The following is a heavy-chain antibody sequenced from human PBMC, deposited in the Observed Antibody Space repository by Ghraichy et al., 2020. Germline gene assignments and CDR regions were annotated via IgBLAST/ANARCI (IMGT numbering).Heavy chain of an antibody. CDR3: ARDQHDFWSGFYFDY. V-gene: IGHV4-59*01. Sequence: SQTLSLTCTVSGGSISSYYWSWIRQPPGKGLEWIGYIYYSGSTNYNPSLKSRVTISVDTSKNQFSLKLSSVTAADTAVYYCARDQHDFWSGFYFDYWGQGTLVTVSS. CDR1: GGSISSYY. CDR2: IYYSGST. D-gene: IGHD3-3*01. J-gene: IGHJ4*02.